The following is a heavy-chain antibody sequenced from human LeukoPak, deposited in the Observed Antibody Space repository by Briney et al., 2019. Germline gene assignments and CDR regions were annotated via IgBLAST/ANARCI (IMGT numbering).Heavy chain of an antibody. V-gene: IGHV3-30*01. CDR1: GFTFSSYA. Sequence: PGGSLRLSCAASGFTFSSYAMHWVRQAPGKVLEWVAVISYDGSNKYYADSVKGRFTISRDNSKNTMYLQMNSLRAEDTAVYYCARWGGDIVATRSTNNWFDPWGQGTLVTVSS. CDR2: ISYDGSNK. CDR3: ARWGGDIVATRSTNNWFDP. J-gene: IGHJ5*02. D-gene: IGHD5-12*01.